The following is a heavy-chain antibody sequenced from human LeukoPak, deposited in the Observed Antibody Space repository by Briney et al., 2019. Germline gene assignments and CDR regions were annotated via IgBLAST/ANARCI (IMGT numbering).Heavy chain of an antibody. CDR1: GFTFDDYA. Sequence: GGSLRLSCAASGFTFDDYAMHWVRQAPGKGLEWVSTIHPTGANKHYADSVNGRFTISRDNSKNTVYVQMNSLRVEDTAIYYCAKDPSTLTFADDYRGRGTLVTVSS. CDR2: IHPTGANK. J-gene: IGHJ4*02. CDR3: AKDPSTLTFADDY. D-gene: IGHD3-3*02. V-gene: IGHV3-23*01.